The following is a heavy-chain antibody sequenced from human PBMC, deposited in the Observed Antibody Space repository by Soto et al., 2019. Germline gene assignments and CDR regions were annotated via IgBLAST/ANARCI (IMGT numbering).Heavy chain of an antibody. J-gene: IGHJ4*02. Sequence: QVQLQESGPGLVKPSETLSLTCTVSGGSISNYYWGWIRQPPGKGLEWIGYIYYSGGTSYNPSLKCRITISVDTSKNQFSLKLISVTAADTAVYYCARDSAAGTGDYDYWGQGILVTVAA. CDR3: ARDSAAGTGDYDY. CDR2: IYYSGGT. CDR1: GGSISNYY. D-gene: IGHD6-13*01. V-gene: IGHV4-59*01.